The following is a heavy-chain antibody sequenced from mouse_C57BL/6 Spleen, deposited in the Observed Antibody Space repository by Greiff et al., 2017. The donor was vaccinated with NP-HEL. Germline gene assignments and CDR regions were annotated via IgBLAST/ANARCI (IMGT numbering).Heavy chain of an antibody. J-gene: IGHJ1*03. V-gene: IGHV1-77*01. CDR1: GYTFTDYY. D-gene: IGHD1-1*01. CDR2: LGPGSGST. CDR3: ARQALYYYGSSYVSWYFDV. Sequence: QVQLQQSGAELVKPGASVKISCKASGYTFTDYYINWVKQRPGQGLEWIGKLGPGSGSTYYNEKFKGKATLTADKSSSTAYMQLSSLTSEDSAVYFCARQALYYYGSSYVSWYFDVWGTGTTVTVSS.